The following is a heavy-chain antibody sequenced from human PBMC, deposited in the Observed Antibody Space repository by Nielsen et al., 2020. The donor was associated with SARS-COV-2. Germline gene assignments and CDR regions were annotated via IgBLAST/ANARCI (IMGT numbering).Heavy chain of an antibody. CDR2: IRSRRYGGTT. CDR1: GFTFGDYA. J-gene: IGHJ6*02. Sequence: GESLKISCTTSGFTFGDYAMSWVRQAPGKGLEWVGFIRSRRYGGTTEYAASVKGRFTISRDNSKNTLHLQMNSLRAEDTAVYYCARDNWGRMDVWGQGTTVTVSS. CDR3: ARDNWGRMDV. V-gene: IGHV3-49*04. D-gene: IGHD7-27*01.